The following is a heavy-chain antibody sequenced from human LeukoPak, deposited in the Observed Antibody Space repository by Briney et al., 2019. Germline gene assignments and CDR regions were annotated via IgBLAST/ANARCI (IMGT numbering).Heavy chain of an antibody. V-gene: IGHV3-11*01. CDR1: GFTFSDYY. D-gene: IGHD3-16*01. CDR3: ARDAAREGGVRTYFDY. Sequence: GGSPRLSCAASGFTFSDYYMSWIRQAPGKGLEWVSYISSSGSTIYYADSVKGRFTISRDNAKNSLYLQMNSLRAEDTAVYYCARDAAREGGVRTYFDYWGQGTLVTVSS. J-gene: IGHJ4*02. CDR2: ISSSGSTI.